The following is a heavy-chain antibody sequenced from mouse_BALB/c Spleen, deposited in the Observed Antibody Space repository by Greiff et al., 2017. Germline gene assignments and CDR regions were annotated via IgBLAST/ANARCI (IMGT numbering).Heavy chain of an antibody. CDR2: IYPGNGDT. CDR1: GYTFTSYN. CDR3: AREVYGYKDWLAH. J-gene: IGHJ3*01. Sequence: QVQLKQPGAELVKPGASVKMSCKASGYTFTSYNMHWVKQTHGQGLEWIGAIYPGNGDTSYNQKFKGKATLTADKSSSTAYIQLSRLTSEVSAVFFCAREVYGYKDWLAHGGEGTRDTV. V-gene: IGHV1-12*01. D-gene: IGHD1-2*01.